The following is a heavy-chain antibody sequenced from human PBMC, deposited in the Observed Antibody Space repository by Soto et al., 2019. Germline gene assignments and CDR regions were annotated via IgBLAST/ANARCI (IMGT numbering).Heavy chain of an antibody. CDR2: ISFSGST. D-gene: IGHD2-2*01. J-gene: IGHJ4*02. CDR1: GGSISSSSYY. CDR3: VGEVGFQLIY. Sequence: PSETLSLTCTVSGGSVSGGSISSSSYYWAWIRQPPGKGLEWIGSISFSGSTYYNPSLKSRVTISVDTSKNQFSLYLQMNSLRAEDTAVYFCVGEVGFQLIYWGQGTLVTVSS. V-gene: IGHV4-39*02.